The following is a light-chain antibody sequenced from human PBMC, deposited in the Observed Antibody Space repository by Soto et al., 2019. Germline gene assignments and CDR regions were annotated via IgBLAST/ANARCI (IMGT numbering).Light chain of an antibody. Sequence: ELVLTQSPGTLSLSPGEIATLSCRASQSVSSSYLAWYQQKPGQAPRLLIYGASSRATGIPDRFSGSGSGTDLTLTISRLEPEDCEVYYCQQYGSSPRTFGQGTKVDNK. V-gene: IGKV3-20*01. CDR1: QSVSSSY. CDR3: QQYGSSPRT. J-gene: IGKJ1*01. CDR2: GAS.